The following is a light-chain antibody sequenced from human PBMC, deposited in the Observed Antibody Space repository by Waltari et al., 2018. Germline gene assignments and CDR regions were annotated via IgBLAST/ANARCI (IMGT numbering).Light chain of an antibody. J-gene: IGLJ3*02. Sequence: QAVLTQPSSLSASPGASASPTCTLRSGINVGSYRIYWYTQKPGSPPQYLLRYKSDSDKQQGSGVPSRFSGSKDASANAGILLISGLQSEDEADYYCMIWYSSAWVFGGGTKLTVL. CDR2: YKSDSDK. CDR1: SGINVGSYR. CDR3: MIWYSSAWV. V-gene: IGLV5-45*03.